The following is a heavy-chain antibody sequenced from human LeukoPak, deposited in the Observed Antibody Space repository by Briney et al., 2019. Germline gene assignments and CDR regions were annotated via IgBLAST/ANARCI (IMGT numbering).Heavy chain of an antibody. CDR3: TDLYGSGSYYKGVH. CDR1: GFTFTSYG. V-gene: IGHV3-23*01. CDR2: ISGSGAGT. J-gene: IGHJ4*02. Sequence: PGGSLRLSCAASGFTFTSYGMSWVRPAPGKGLEWVSSISGSGAGTYYADSVTGRFTISRDNSKNTLYLQMNSLRAEDTAVYYCTDLYGSGSYYKGVHWGQGTLVTVSS. D-gene: IGHD3-10*01.